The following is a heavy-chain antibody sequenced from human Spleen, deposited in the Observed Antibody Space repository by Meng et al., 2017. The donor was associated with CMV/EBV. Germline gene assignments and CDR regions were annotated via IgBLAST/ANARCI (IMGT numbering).Heavy chain of an antibody. CDR3: ARSLGGGWSGYHFFDY. J-gene: IGHJ4*02. CDR1: GGSITSSSYY. D-gene: IGHD3-3*01. Sequence: ETLSLTCNISGGSITSSSYYWGWIRQPPGKGLEWIGNIYYSGSTYYNPSLQSRAIITVDTSKTLFSLKLSSLTAADTAVYYCARSLGGGWSGYHFFDYWGQGTLVTVSS. CDR2: IYYSGST. V-gene: IGHV4-39*07.